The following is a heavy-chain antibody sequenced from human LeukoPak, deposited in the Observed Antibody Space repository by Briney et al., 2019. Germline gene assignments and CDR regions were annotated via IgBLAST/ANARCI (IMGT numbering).Heavy chain of an antibody. D-gene: IGHD3-16*02. J-gene: IGHJ4*02. CDR2: IKQDGSEK. Sequence: PGGSLRLSCAASGYTFSSYRMSWVRQAPGKGLEWVANIKQDGSEKYYVDSVKGRFTISRDNAKNSLYLQMNSLRAEDTAVYYCARDHYDYVWGSYRPFDYWGQGTLVTVSS. CDR1: GYTFSSYR. V-gene: IGHV3-7*01. CDR3: ARDHYDYVWGSYRPFDY.